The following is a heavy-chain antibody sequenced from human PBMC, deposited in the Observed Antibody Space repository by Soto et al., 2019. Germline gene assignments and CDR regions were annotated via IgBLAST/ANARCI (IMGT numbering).Heavy chain of an antibody. CDR3: ASDAAAGLKF. D-gene: IGHD6-13*01. Sequence: GGSLRLSCAVSGITFRSYWMHWIRQAPGKGLVWVSHINSDASIINYADSVKGRFTISRDNARNTLYLQMNSLRVDDTAVYYCASDAAAGLKFWGQGTLVTVSS. CDR2: INSDASII. V-gene: IGHV3-74*01. CDR1: GITFRSYW. J-gene: IGHJ4*02.